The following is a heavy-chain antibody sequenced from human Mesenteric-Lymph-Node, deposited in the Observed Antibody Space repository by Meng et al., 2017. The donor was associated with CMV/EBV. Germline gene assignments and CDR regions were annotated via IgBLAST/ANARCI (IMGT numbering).Heavy chain of an antibody. V-gene: IGHV3-33*01. D-gene: IGHD3-3*01. CDR3: ARDEGVGNYYYYYGMDV. J-gene: IGHJ6*02. CDR2: IWYDGSNK. CDR1: GFTFSTYG. Sequence: GESLKISCAASGFTFSTYGMHWVRQAPGKGLEWVAVIWYDGSNKYYADSVKGRFTISRDNAKNSLYLQMNGLRAEDTAVYYCARDEGVGNYYYYYGMDVWGQGTTVTVSS.